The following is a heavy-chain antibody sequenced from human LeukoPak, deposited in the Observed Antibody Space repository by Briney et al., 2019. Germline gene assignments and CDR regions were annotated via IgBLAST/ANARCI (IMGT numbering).Heavy chain of an antibody. V-gene: IGHV3-30*04. D-gene: IGHD3-10*01. J-gene: IGHJ4*02. CDR2: ILHDGSNK. CDR1: GFTFSNYA. CDR3: ARGLMIRGVADY. Sequence: GRSLRLSCAASGFTFSNYAMHWVRQAPCKGLEWVAVILHDGSNKYADSVKGRFTISRDNSKNTLYLQMNSLRPEDTAVYYCARGLMIRGVADYWGQGTLVTVSS.